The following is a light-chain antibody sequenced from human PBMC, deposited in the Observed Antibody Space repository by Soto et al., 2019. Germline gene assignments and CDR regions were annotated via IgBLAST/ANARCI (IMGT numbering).Light chain of an antibody. J-gene: IGLJ3*02. CDR1: SSDIGVYNY. Sequence: QTVVTQPASVSGSPGQSITISCTGTSSDIGVYNYVSWYQQHPGKAPKLVICEVSNRPSGVSSRFSGSKSGNTASLTISGLRAEDEADYYCTSFTTTNIWVFGGGTQLTVL. V-gene: IGLV2-14*01. CDR3: TSFTTTNIWV. CDR2: EVS.